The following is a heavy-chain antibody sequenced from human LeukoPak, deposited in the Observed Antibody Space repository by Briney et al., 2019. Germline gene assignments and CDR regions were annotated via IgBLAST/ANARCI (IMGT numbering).Heavy chain of an antibody. CDR3: AKDMGRYSYGRED. D-gene: IGHD5-18*01. CDR1: GFTFSSYA. J-gene: IGHJ4*02. CDR2: ISGSGGST. Sequence: GGSLRLSRAASGFTFSSYAMSWVRQAPGKGLEWVSAISGSGGSTYYADSVKGRFTISRDNSKNTLYLQMNSLRAEDTAVYYCAKDMGRYSYGREDWGQGTLVTVSS. V-gene: IGHV3-23*01.